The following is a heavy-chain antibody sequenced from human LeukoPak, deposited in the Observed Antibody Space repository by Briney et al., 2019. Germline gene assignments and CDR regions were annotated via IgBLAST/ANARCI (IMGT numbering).Heavy chain of an antibody. Sequence: GGSLRLSCAASGFTFSSYGMHWVRQAPGKGLEWVAFIRNDGSTKYYVDSVKGRFVISRDNAKNSLYLQMNSLRAEDTAVYYCARDYGDYWGQGTLVTVSS. D-gene: IGHD4-17*01. J-gene: IGHJ4*02. CDR2: IRNDGSTK. CDR3: ARDYGDY. V-gene: IGHV3-30*02. CDR1: GFTFSSYG.